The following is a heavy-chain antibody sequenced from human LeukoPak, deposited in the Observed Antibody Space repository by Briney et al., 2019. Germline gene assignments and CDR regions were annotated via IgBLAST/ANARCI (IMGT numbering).Heavy chain of an antibody. V-gene: IGHV3-30-3*01. CDR3: ARGGGRGIQLWSDY. J-gene: IGHJ4*02. CDR1: GFTFSSYA. D-gene: IGHD5-18*01. Sequence: PGGSLRLSCSASGFTFSSYAMHWVRQAPGKGLEWVAVISYDGSSKYYADSVKGRFTISRDNSKNTLHLEMNSLRAEDTAVYYCARGGGRGIQLWSDYWGQGTLVTVSS. CDR2: ISYDGSSK.